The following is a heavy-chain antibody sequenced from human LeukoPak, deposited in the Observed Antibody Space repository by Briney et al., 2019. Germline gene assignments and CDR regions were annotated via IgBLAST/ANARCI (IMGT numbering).Heavy chain of an antibody. V-gene: IGHV3-21*01. J-gene: IGHJ6*03. CDR2: ISSSSSYI. CDR1: GFTFSSYS. CDR3: ARGRHYHLLTGFPSNHYMDV. D-gene: IGHD3-9*01. Sequence: GGSLRLSCAASGFTFSSYSMNWVRQAPGKGLEWVSSISSSSSYIYYADSVKGRFTISRDNAKNSLYLQMNSLRAEDTAVYYCARGRHYHLLTGFPSNHYMDVWGKGTTVTISS.